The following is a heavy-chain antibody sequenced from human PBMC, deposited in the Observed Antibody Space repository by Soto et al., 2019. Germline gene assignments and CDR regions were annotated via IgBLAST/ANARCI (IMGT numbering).Heavy chain of an antibody. CDR2: FNPNSGGT. Sequence: QVQLVQSGAEVKKPGASVKVSCKASGCTFTDFYMHWVRQAPGQGLEWMGWFNPNSGGTNYAQKFQGRVTMTRDTSISTAYMELSRLRSDDTAVYYCARDSYSRTSEGGNWFDPWGQGTLVTVSS. V-gene: IGHV1-2*02. D-gene: IGHD6-6*01. CDR1: GCTFTDFY. J-gene: IGHJ5*02. CDR3: ARDSYSRTSEGGNWFDP.